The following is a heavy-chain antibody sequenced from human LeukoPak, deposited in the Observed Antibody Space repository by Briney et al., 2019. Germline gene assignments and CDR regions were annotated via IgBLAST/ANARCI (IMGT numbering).Heavy chain of an antibody. D-gene: IGHD4-17*01. V-gene: IGHV3-64*01. CDR2: ISRHGGST. Sequence: GGSLRLSCAASGFTFSNYAMHWVRQAPGKGLEYVSAISRHGGSTYYANSVKGRFTISRDNSKNTLYLQMGSLRAEDMAVFYCARVGDNDAFDIWGQGTVVTVSS. CDR3: ARVGDNDAFDI. CDR1: GFTFSNYA. J-gene: IGHJ3*02.